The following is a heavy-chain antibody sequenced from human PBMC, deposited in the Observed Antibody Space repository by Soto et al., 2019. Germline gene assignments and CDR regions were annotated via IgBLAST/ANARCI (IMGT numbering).Heavy chain of an antibody. CDR1: GFSLSTSGVG. J-gene: IGHJ4*02. V-gene: IGHV2-5*02. CDR3: AHIYGSGSYYKAYYFDY. Sequence: QITLKESGPTLVKPTQTLTLTCTFSGFSLSTSGVGVGWIRQPPGKALEWLALIYWDDDKRYSPSLKSRLTITKDTTNNQVVLTMTNMDPVDTTTYYCAHIYGSGSYYKAYYFDYWGQGTLVTVSS. CDR2: IYWDDDK. D-gene: IGHD3-10*01.